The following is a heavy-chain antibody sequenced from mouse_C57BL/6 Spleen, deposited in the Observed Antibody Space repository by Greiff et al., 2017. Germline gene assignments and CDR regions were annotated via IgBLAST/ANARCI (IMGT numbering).Heavy chain of an antibody. V-gene: IGHV1-53*01. D-gene: IGHD1-1*01. CDR1: GYTFTSYW. CDR3: AFYYYGSRAYYAMDY. J-gene: IGHJ4*01. Sequence: QVQLQQPGTELMKPGASVKLSCKASGYTFTSYWMHWVKQRPGQGLEWIGNINPSNGGTNYNEKFKSKATLTVDKSSSTAYMQLSSLTSEDSAVYYCAFYYYGSRAYYAMDYWGQGTSVTVSS. CDR2: INPSNGGT.